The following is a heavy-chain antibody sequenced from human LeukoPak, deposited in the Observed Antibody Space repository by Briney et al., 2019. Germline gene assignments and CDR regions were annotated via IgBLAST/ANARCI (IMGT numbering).Heavy chain of an antibody. J-gene: IGHJ4*02. CDR3: ARAQRLSVEMATIPFDY. V-gene: IGHV1-8*02. CDR2: MNPNSGNT. Sequence: ASVKVSCKASGHTFTSYDINWVRQATGQGLEWMGWMNPNSGNTAYAQKFQGRVTMTRDMSTSTVYMELSSLRSEDTAVYYCARAQRLSVEMATIPFDYWGQGTLVTVSS. D-gene: IGHD5-24*01. CDR1: GHTFTSYD.